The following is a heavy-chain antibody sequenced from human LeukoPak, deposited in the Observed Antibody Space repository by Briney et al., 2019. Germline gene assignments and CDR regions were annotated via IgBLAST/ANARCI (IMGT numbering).Heavy chain of an antibody. J-gene: IGHJ4*02. CDR2: INHSGST. V-gene: IGHV4-34*01. D-gene: IGHD6-19*01. CDR3: ARGSPYSSGWYRGNVEDY. CDR1: GGSFSGYY. Sequence: SETLPLTCAVYGGSFSGYYWSWIRQPPGKGLEWIGEINHSGSTNYNPSLKSRVTISVDTSKNQFSLKLSSVTAADTAVYYCARGSPYSSGWYRGNVEDYWGQGTLVTVSS.